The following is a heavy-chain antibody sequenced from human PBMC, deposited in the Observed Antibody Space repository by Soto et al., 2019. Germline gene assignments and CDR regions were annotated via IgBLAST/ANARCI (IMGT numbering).Heavy chain of an antibody. V-gene: IGHV1-18*01. CDR1: GYTFTSYG. J-gene: IGHJ6*02. D-gene: IGHD2-21*02. CDR3: AREGDVHYYYYGMDV. Sequence: QVQWVQSGGEVRKPGASVTVSCKASGYTFTSYGISWVRQAPGQGLEWMGWISGYNGKTNYAQKVQDRVTMTTDTSTSTVYLELRSLRFDDTAVYYCAREGDVHYYYYGMDVWGQGTTVTVSS. CDR2: ISGYNGKT.